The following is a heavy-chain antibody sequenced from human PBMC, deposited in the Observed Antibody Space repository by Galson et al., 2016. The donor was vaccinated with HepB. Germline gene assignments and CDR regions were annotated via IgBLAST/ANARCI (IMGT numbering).Heavy chain of an antibody. CDR2: IYPGDSDT. D-gene: IGHD5-12*01. Sequence: QSGAEVKEPGESLKISCKASGYSFANYWIAWVRQMPGKGLEWMGIIYPGDSDTRYSTSFKGQVTISADKSINTAFLQWSSLKASDTAMYYCARHGVGSGWIKFQYVMDVWGKGTTVTVSS. CDR1: GYSFANYW. J-gene: IGHJ6*04. V-gene: IGHV5-51*01. CDR3: ARHGVGSGWIKFQYVMDV.